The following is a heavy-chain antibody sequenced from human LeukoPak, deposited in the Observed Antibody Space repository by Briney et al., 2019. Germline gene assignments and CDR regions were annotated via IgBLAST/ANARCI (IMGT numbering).Heavy chain of an antibody. CDR1: GFTFSSYG. CDR2: IWYDGSNK. V-gene: IGHV3-33*06. Sequence: GGSLRLSCAASGFTFSSYGMHWVRQAPGKGLEWVAVIWYDGSNKYYADSVKGQFTISRDNSKNTLYLQMNSLRAEDTAVYYCAKDSHIVVVAGVDSHMDVWGKGTTVTVSS. D-gene: IGHD2-15*01. CDR3: AKDSHIVVVAGVDSHMDV. J-gene: IGHJ6*03.